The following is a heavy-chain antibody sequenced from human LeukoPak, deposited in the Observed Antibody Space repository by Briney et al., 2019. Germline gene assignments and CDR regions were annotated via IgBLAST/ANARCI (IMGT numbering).Heavy chain of an antibody. CDR2: IRYDGNNK. V-gene: IGHV3-30*02. D-gene: IGHD1-7*01. CDR3: AKVRVVFNWNYAYYFDY. CDR1: GFTFDDYA. Sequence: GGSLRLSCAASGFTFDDYAMHWVRHAPGKGLEWVAFIRYDGNNKYYADSVKGRFTISRDNSKNTLYLQMNSLRPEDTAVYYCAKVRVVFNWNYAYYFDYWGQGTLVTVSS. J-gene: IGHJ4*02.